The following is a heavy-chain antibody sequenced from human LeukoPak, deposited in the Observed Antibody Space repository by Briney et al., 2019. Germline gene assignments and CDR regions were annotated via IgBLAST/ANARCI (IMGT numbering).Heavy chain of an antibody. J-gene: IGHJ6*03. CDR3: ARDTRDYYYMDV. V-gene: IGHV3-33*01. CDR1: GFTFSSYG. Sequence: GGSLRLSCAASGFTFSSYGMHWVRQAPGKGLEWVAVIWYDGSNKYYADSVKGRFTISRDNSKNTLYLQMNSLRAEDTAVYYCARDTRDYYYMDVWGKGTTVTVSS. CDR2: IWYDGSNK.